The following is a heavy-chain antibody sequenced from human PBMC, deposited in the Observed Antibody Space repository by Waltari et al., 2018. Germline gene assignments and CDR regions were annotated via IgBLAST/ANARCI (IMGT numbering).Heavy chain of an antibody. CDR3: AKEEWDCSSTSCYTCFDY. V-gene: IGHV3-23*01. J-gene: IGHJ4*02. CDR2: ISGSGGST. CDR1: GFTFSSYS. Sequence: EVQLLESGGGLVQPGGSLRLSCAASGFTFSSYSLIWVLQAPGQGLEWVSAISGSGGSTYYADSVKGRFTISRDNSKNTLYLQMNSLRAEDTAVYYCAKEEWDCSSTSCYTCFDYWGQGTLVTVSS. D-gene: IGHD2-2*02.